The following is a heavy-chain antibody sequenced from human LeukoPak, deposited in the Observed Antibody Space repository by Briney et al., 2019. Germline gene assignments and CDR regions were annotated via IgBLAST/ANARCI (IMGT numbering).Heavy chain of an antibody. D-gene: IGHD3-10*01. V-gene: IGHV3-7*01. CDR2: IKQDGSEK. CDR1: GFIFSNYW. Sequence: GGSLRLSCAASGFIFSNYWMSWVRQAPGKELEWVANIKQDGSEKYYVDSVKGRFTISRDNAKNSLYLQMNSLRAEDTAVYYCARVGGGSSGSYSQNYYYYYYMDVWGKGTTVTISS. CDR3: ARVGGGSSGSYSQNYYYYYYMDV. J-gene: IGHJ6*03.